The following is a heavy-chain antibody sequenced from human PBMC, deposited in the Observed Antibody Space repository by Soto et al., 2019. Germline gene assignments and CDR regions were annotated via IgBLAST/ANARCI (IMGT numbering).Heavy chain of an antibody. CDR3: ARVWGGAFDI. Sequence: SETLSLTCAVSGSSISSSNWWSWVRQPPGEGLEWIGEIHHDGSTNYNPSLKSRVTISVDTSKNQFSLKLSSVTAADTAVYYCARVWGGAFDIWGQGTMVTVSS. J-gene: IGHJ3*02. V-gene: IGHV4-4*02. D-gene: IGHD3-10*01. CDR1: GSSISSSNW. CDR2: IHHDGST.